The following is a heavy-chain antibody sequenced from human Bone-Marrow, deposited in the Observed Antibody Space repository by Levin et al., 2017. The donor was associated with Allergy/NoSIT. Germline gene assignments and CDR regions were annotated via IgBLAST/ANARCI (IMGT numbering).Heavy chain of an antibody. Sequence: GGSLRLSCKGSGYSFTSYWIGWVRQMPGKGLEWMGIIYPGDSDTRYSPSFQGPVTISADTSISIAYLQWSRLKASDTAMYYCARGEGVLGYCSSTSCPDAFDIWGQGTMVTVSS. CDR2: IYPGDSDT. CDR3: ARGEGVLGYCSSTSCPDAFDI. CDR1: GYSFTSYW. J-gene: IGHJ3*02. D-gene: IGHD2-2*01. V-gene: IGHV5-51*01.